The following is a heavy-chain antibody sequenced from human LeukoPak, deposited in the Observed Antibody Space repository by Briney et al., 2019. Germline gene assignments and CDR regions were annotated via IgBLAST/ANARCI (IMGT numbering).Heavy chain of an antibody. D-gene: IGHD5-24*01. Sequence: PSQTLSLTCTVSGGSISSSSYYWSWIRQPPGKGLEWIGYIYYSGSTNYNPSLKSRVTISVDTSKNQFSLKLSSVTAADTAVYYCARLGDGYTDYWGQGTLVTVSS. J-gene: IGHJ4*02. CDR3: ARLGDGYTDY. CDR2: IYYSGST. CDR1: GGSISSSSYY. V-gene: IGHV4-61*05.